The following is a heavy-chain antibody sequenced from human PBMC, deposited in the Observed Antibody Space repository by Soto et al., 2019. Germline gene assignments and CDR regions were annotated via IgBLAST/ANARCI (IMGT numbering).Heavy chain of an antibody. CDR2: IYYSGST. D-gene: IGHD5-18*01. Sequence: QLQLQESGPGLVKPSETLSLTCTVSGGSISSSSYYWGWIRQPPGKGLEWIGSIYYSGSTYYNPSLKSRVTISGDTSKNQFSLKLSSVTAADTAVYYCARHPDPTGYTARGGREFDYWGQGTLVTVSS. V-gene: IGHV4-39*01. CDR1: GGSISSSSYY. CDR3: ARHPDPTGYTARGGREFDY. J-gene: IGHJ4*02.